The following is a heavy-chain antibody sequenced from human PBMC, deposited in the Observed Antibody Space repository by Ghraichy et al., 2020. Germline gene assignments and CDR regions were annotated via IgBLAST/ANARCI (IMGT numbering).Heavy chain of an antibody. J-gene: IGHJ4*01. CDR2: VSNSGRDT. Sequence: GESLNISCAASGLTFTSYAVSWVRQAPGKGLEWVSTVSNSGRDTHHADSVRGRFTISRDNVKNMVYLYLTSLRVEDTAVYFCAKDRYGSVDGTRYFDFWGQGTLVTVSS. CDR1: GLTFTSYA. D-gene: IGHD5-24*01. CDR3: AKDRYGSVDGTRYFDF. V-gene: IGHV3-23*01.